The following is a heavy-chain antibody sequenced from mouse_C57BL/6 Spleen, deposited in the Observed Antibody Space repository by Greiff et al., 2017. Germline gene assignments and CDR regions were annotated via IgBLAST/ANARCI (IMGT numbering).Heavy chain of an antibody. V-gene: IGHV1-15*01. CDR1: GYTFTDYE. CDR3: TRGAYYYGSSLDD. J-gene: IGHJ2*01. Sequence: QVQLQQSGAELVRPGASVTLSCKASGYTFTDYEMHWVKQTPVHGLEWIGAIDPETGGTAYNQKFKGKAILTADKSSSTAYMELRSLTSEDSAVYYCTRGAYYYGSSLDDWGQGTTLTVSS. CDR2: IDPETGGT. D-gene: IGHD1-1*01.